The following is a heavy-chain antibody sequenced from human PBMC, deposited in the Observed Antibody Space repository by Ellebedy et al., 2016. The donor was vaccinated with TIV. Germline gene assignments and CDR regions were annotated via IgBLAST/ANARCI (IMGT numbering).Heavy chain of an antibody. CDR3: AKDRGYYGSGSQNYGMDV. CDR1: GFTFSAYA. CDR2: IRGGGESP. V-gene: IGHV3-23*01. J-gene: IGHJ6*02. Sequence: GESLKISCGASGFTFSAYAMNWVRQAPGKGLEWVASIRGGGESPHYAESVKGRCSISRDNSSSTLYLQMNSLRVEDTAVYYCAKDRGYYGSGSQNYGMDVWGQGTTVTVSS. D-gene: IGHD3-10*01.